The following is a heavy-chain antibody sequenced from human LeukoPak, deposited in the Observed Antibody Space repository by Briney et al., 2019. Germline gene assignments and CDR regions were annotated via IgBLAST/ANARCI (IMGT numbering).Heavy chain of an antibody. Sequence: ASVKVSCKASGYTFTSYGISWVRQAPGQGLEWMGWISAYNDNTNYAQKLQGRVTMTTDTSTSTAYMELRSLTSDDTAVYYCARVPKWGTSLINWFDPLGPGNPGHRLL. J-gene: IGHJ5*02. D-gene: IGHD2-2*01. CDR2: ISAYNDNT. V-gene: IGHV1-18*01. CDR3: ARVPKWGTSLINWFDP. CDR1: GYTFTSYG.